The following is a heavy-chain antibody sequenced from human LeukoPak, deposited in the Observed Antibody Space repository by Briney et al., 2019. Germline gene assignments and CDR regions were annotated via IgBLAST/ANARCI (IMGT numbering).Heavy chain of an antibody. Sequence: PSETLSLTCTVSGGSISSYYWSWIRQPPGKGLEWIGYIYYSGSTNYNPSLKSRVTISVDTSKNQFSLKLSSVTAADTAVYYCASSNPVAGTVADYWGQGTLVTVSS. V-gene: IGHV4-59*01. D-gene: IGHD6-19*01. CDR1: GGSISSYY. CDR2: IYYSGST. CDR3: ASSNPVAGTVADY. J-gene: IGHJ4*02.